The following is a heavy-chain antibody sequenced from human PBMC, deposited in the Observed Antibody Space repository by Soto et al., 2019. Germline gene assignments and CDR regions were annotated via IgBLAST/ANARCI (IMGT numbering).Heavy chain of an antibody. Sequence: PSETLSVTCAVYGGSFSGYYWSWIRQPPGKGLEWIGEINHSGSTNYNPSLKSRVTISVDTSKNQFSLKLSSVTAADTAVYYCARGLLRGFWAAYPIDYWGQGNLVTVSS. D-gene: IGHD3-3*01. CDR2: INHSGST. CDR1: GGSFSGYY. V-gene: IGHV4-34*01. J-gene: IGHJ4*02. CDR3: ARGLLRGFWAAYPIDY.